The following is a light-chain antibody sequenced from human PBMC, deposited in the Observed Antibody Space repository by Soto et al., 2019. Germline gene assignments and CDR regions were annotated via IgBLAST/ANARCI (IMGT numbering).Light chain of an antibody. CDR2: SAS. Sequence: DFQMTQSPSSLSASVGDRVTISCRASQDISNHVAWYQQKSGKPPKLLIYSASTLRSGVPSRFSGSGSGTNFILTISSLQPEDFATYYCQRLVSAPWAFGQGTKV. CDR3: QRLVSAPWA. CDR1: QDISNH. V-gene: IGKV1-27*01. J-gene: IGKJ1*01.